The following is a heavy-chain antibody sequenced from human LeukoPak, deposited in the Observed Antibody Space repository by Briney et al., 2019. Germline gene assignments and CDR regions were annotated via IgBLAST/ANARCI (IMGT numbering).Heavy chain of an antibody. CDR2: IIPIFGTA. J-gene: IGHJ5*02. Sequence: GASVTVSCKASGGTFSSYAISWVRQAPGQGLEWMGGIIPIFGTANYAQKFQGRVTITADESTSTAYMELSSLRSEDTAVYYCARGGNYYGSGSYYPRNWFDPWGQGTLVTVSS. CDR3: ARGGNYYGSGSYYPRNWFDP. D-gene: IGHD3-10*01. CDR1: GGTFSSYA. V-gene: IGHV1-69*13.